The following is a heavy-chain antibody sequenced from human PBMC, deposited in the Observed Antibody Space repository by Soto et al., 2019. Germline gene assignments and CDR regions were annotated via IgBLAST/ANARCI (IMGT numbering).Heavy chain of an antibody. Sequence: QLVESGGGLVQPGRSLRLSCAASGFTFDDYAMQWVRQAPGKGLEWVSGISWSGDNMAYADSVKGRFITSRDNVKNSLYLQMNSLRVEDTALYHCVNVSYSSLTTGGSDFDVWGQGTMVNVS. J-gene: IGHJ3*01. D-gene: IGHD4-4*01. CDR1: GFTFDDYA. CDR3: VNVSYSSLTTGGSDFDV. CDR2: ISWSGDNM. V-gene: IGHV3-9*01.